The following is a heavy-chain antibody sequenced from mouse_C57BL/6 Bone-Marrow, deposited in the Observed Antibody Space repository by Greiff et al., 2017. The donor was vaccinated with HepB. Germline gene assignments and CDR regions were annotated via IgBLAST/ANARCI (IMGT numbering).Heavy chain of an antibody. CDR1: GYTFTSYT. Sequence: QVQLQQSGAELARPGASVKMSCKASGYTFTSYTMHWVKQRPGQGLEWIGYINPRSGYTKYNQKFKDKATLTADKSSSTAYMRLSSLTSEDSAVYYCASARCWGFAYWGQGTLVTVSA. CDR3: ASARCWGFAY. J-gene: IGHJ3*01. CDR2: INPRSGYT. V-gene: IGHV1-4*01. D-gene: IGHD4-1*01.